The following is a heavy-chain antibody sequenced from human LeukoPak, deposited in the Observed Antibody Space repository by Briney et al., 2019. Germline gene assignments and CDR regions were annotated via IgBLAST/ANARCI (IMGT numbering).Heavy chain of an antibody. Sequence: SETLSLTCTVSGGSISSSSYYWGWIRQPPGKGLEWIGSIYYSGSTYYNPSLKSRVTISVDTSKNQFSLKLSSVTAADTAVYYCARDRPYYYGSGSYSFDYWGQGTLVTVSS. D-gene: IGHD3-10*01. J-gene: IGHJ4*02. V-gene: IGHV4-39*07. CDR1: GGSISSSSYY. CDR2: IYYSGST. CDR3: ARDRPYYYGSGSYSFDY.